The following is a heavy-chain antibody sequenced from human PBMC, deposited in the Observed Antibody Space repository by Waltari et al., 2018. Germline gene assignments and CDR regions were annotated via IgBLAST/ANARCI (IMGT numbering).Heavy chain of an antibody. Sequence: QVQLVQSGAEVKKPGSSVKVSCKASGGTFSSYAISWVRQAPGQGLEWMGGIIPIFGTANYAQKFQGRVTITADESTSTAYMELNSLRAEDTAVYYCARDIVAVAGSGAGDYWGQGTLVTVSS. CDR2: IIPIFGTA. CDR1: GGTFSSYA. V-gene: IGHV1-69*13. J-gene: IGHJ4*02. D-gene: IGHD6-19*01. CDR3: ARDIVAVAGSGAGDY.